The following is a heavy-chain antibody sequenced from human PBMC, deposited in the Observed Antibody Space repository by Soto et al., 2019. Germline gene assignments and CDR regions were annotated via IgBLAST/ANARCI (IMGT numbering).Heavy chain of an antibody. Sequence: SGPTLVNPTQTLTLTCTFSGFSLSTSGVGVGWIRQPPGKALEWLALIYWNDDKRYSPSLKSRLTITKDTSKNQVVLTMTNMDHVDTATYYCAHLGGHRFRKNWFDPWGQGTLLTVSS. D-gene: IGHD3-3*01. CDR3: AHLGGHRFRKNWFDP. J-gene: IGHJ5*02. CDR1: GFSLSTSGVG. CDR2: IYWNDDK. V-gene: IGHV2-5*01.